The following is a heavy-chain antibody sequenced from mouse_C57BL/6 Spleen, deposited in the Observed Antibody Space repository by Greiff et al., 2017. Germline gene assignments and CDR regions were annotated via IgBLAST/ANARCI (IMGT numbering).Heavy chain of an antibody. CDR2: IWRGGST. Sequence: VQLQQSGPGLVQPSQSLSITCTVSGFSLTSYGVHWVRQSPGKGLEWLGVIWRGGSTDYNAAFMSRLSITKDNSKSQVFFKMNSLQADDTAIYYCAKTYYGSSLGFAYWGQGTLVTVAA. D-gene: IGHD1-1*01. CDR1: GFSLTSYG. CDR3: AKTYYGSSLGFAY. J-gene: IGHJ3*01. V-gene: IGHV2-5*01.